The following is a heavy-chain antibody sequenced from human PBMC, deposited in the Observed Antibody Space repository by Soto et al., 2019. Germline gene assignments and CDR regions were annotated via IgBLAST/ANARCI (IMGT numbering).Heavy chain of an antibody. CDR2: VSLTGDRT. D-gene: IGHD2-8*01. CDR3: ARGGGYCTHTSCAIDA. J-gene: IGHJ5*02. CDR1: IFSFSSYE. V-gene: IGHV3-23*01. Sequence: EVQLLESGGGLVQPGWSLRRSCVASIFSFSSYEMSWVRQAAGKGLEWVSRVSLTGDRTNYAGSVKGRFTVSRDNFQNTLYLEMGRLRPEDTAIYYCARGGGYCTHTSCAIDAWGRGTPVTVST.